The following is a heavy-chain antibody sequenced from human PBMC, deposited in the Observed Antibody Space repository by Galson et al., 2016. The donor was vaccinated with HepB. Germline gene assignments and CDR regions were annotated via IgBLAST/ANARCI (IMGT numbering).Heavy chain of an antibody. Sequence: SLRLSCAASGFTFSYYSMNWVRQAPGKGLEWVSSISSSSSDIYYADSAKGRFTISRDNTKNSLYLQMNSLRAEDTAVYYCAGDLIAAAGRTFYYYYYYMDGWGKGTTVTFSS. CDR3: AGDLIAAAGRTFYYYYYYMDG. V-gene: IGHV3-21*01. D-gene: IGHD6-13*01. J-gene: IGHJ6*03. CDR2: ISSSSSDI. CDR1: GFTFSYYS.